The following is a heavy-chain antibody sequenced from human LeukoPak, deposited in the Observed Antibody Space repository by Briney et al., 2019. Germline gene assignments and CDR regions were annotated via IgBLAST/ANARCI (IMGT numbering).Heavy chain of an antibody. Sequence: GGSLRLSCEASGFTFNTYGMHWVRQAPGKGLEWVALKRYDGSSENYADPVKGRFTISRDNSKNTLYLEMNSLRVEDTAVYYCARAASGVRQEHYFDQWGQGTLVTVSS. V-gene: IGHV3-30*02. D-gene: IGHD3-10*01. CDR1: GFTFNTYG. J-gene: IGHJ4*02. CDR2: KRYDGSSE. CDR3: ARAASGVRQEHYFDQ.